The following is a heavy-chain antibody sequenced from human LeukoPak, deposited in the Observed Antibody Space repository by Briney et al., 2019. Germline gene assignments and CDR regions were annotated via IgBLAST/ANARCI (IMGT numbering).Heavy chain of an antibody. V-gene: IGHV3-53*01. CDR2: IYTGGGT. J-gene: IGHJ4*02. CDR3: AREPDAGSGSYRAYFDY. D-gene: IGHD1-26*01. Sequence: GGSLRLSCAASGFIVSSNYMSWVRQAPGKGLEWVSVIYTGGGTYYVDSVKGRFTISRDNTKNTVYLQMNSLRAEDTAVYFCAREPDAGSGSYRAYFDYWGQGTLATVSS. CDR1: GFIVSSNY.